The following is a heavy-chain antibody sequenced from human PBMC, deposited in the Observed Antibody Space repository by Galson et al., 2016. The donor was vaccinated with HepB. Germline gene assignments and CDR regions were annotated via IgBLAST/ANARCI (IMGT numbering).Heavy chain of an antibody. J-gene: IGHJ3*02. V-gene: IGHV2-70*04. CDR2: IDWDDEK. CDR1: GLSVTTSGLR. Sequence: PALVKPTQTLTLTCTLSGLSVTTSGLRVSWIRQPPGKALEGLARIDWDDEKFYRTSLKTRLTISKDTSKNQVVLTLANVDPVDTATYYCALYDYEATSHAFDIWGQGAMVTVSS. D-gene: IGHD4-17*01. CDR3: ALYDYEATSHAFDI.